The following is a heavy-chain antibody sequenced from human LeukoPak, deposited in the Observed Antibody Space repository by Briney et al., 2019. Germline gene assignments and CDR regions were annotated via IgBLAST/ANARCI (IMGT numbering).Heavy chain of an antibody. D-gene: IGHD3-22*01. Sequence: PSETLSLTCTVSGYSISSGYYWGWIRQPPGKGPEWIGSIYHSGSTYYNPSLKSRVTISVDTSKNQFSLKLSSVTAADTAVYYCARGYYDSSGYFLHAFDIWGQGTMVTVSS. J-gene: IGHJ3*02. CDR3: ARGYYDSSGYFLHAFDI. CDR1: GYSISSGYY. CDR2: IYHSGST. V-gene: IGHV4-38-2*02.